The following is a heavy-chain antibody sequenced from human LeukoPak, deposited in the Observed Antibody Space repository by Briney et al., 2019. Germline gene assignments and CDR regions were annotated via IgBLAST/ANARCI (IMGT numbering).Heavy chain of an antibody. CDR1: GYSISSGFY. V-gene: IGHV4-61*01. D-gene: IGHD3-10*02. CDR3: ARAYVAFDI. J-gene: IGHJ3*02. CDR2: IYYSGST. Sequence: PSETLSLTCTVSGYSISSGFYWGWIRQPPGKGLEWIGYIYYSGSTNYNPSLKSRVTISVDTSKNQFSLKLSSVTAADTAVYYCARAYVAFDIWGQGTMVTVSS.